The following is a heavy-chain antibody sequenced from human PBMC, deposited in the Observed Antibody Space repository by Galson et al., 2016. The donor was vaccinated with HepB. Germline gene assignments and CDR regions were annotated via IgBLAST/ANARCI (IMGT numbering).Heavy chain of an antibody. CDR3: GGHGGHSA. V-gene: IGHV3-23*01. J-gene: IGHJ4*02. CDR1: GFTLAGNG. CDR2: IGGSDGYT. Sequence: SLRLSCAASGFTLAGNGMTWARQAPGKGLEWVSDIGGSDGYTYYADSVKGRFTISRDNSKNIEYLQMNSLRAEDTAIYYCGGHGGHSAWGQGTLVTVSS. D-gene: IGHD2-15*01.